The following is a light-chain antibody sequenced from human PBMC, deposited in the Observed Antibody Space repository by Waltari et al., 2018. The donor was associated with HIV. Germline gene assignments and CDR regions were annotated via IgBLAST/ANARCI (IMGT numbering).Light chain of an antibody. J-gene: IGLJ3*02. Sequence: QSALTQPASVSGSPGQSITISCTGSSSDVGGYNFVSWYQQHPGKAPRVLIYDVTTRPSGVSDRFSGSRSGDTASLTISGLQPEDEADYYCESYTSTSVWVFGGGTRLTV. V-gene: IGLV2-14*03. CDR2: DVT. CDR1: SSDVGGYNF. CDR3: ESYTSTSVWV.